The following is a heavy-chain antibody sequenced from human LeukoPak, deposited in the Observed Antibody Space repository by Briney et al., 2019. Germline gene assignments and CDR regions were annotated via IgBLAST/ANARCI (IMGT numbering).Heavy chain of an antibody. D-gene: IGHD3-3*01. Sequence: ASVKVSCKASGYTFTGYYMHWVRQAPGQGLEWMGWINPNSGGTNYAQKFQGRVTMTRDTSISTAYMELSRLRSDDTAVYYCARSPRVNYDFWSGLNWFDPWGQGTLVTVSS. CDR3: ARSPRVNYDFWSGLNWFDP. CDR1: GYTFTGYY. CDR2: INPNSGGT. V-gene: IGHV1-2*02. J-gene: IGHJ5*02.